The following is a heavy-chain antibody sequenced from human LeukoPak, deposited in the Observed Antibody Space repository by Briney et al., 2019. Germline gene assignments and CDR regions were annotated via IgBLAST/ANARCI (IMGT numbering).Heavy chain of an antibody. V-gene: IGHV4-34*01. D-gene: IGHD3-10*01. CDR1: GGSFSGYY. J-gene: IGHJ3*02. CDR2: INHSGST. CDR3: ARRGFGYAFDI. Sequence: SETLSLTCAVYGGSFSGYYWSWIRQPPGKGLEWIREINHSGSTNYNPSLKSRVTISVDTSKNQFSLKLSSVTAADTAVYYCARRGFGYAFDIWGQGTMVTVSS.